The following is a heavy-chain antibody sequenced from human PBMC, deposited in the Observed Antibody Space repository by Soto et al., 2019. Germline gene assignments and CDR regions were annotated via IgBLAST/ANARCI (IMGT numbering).Heavy chain of an antibody. D-gene: IGHD6-6*01. CDR1: GFTFSTYW. CDR3: ARRAFGSSRSFDI. J-gene: IGHJ3*02. V-gene: IGHV3-74*01. Sequence: PGGSLRLSCAASGFTFSTYWMHWIRQVPGKGLEWVSRINSDASHTYYADSVKGRFTISRDNSKNTLYLQMNSLRAEDTALYYCARRAFGSSRSFDIWGQGTMVTVSS. CDR2: INSDASHT.